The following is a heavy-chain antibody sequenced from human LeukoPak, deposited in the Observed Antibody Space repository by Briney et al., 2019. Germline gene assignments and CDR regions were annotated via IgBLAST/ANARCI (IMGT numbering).Heavy chain of an antibody. CDR3: ARDRQLPTYYDFWSGYSTGYYYYGMDV. CDR2: ISYDGSNK. V-gene: IGHV3-30*19. CDR1: GFTFSSYG. Sequence: GGSLRLSCAASGFTFSSYGMHWVRQAPGKGLEWVAVISYDGSNKYYADSVKGRFTTSRDNSKNTLYLQMNSLRAEDTAVYYCARDRQLPTYYDFWSGYSTGYYYYGMDVWGQGTTVTVSS. D-gene: IGHD3-3*01. J-gene: IGHJ6*02.